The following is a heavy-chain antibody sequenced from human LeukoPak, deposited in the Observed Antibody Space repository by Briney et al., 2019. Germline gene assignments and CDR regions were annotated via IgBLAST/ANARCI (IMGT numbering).Heavy chain of an antibody. J-gene: IGHJ4*02. D-gene: IGHD2-15*01. V-gene: IGHV1-18*01. CDR3: ARDLGIEIDY. Sequence: ASVNVSCKASGYTFTSYAMHWVRQAPGQGLEWMGWISAYNGNTNYAQKLQGRVTMTTDTSTSTAYMELRSLRSDDTAVYYCARDLGIEIDYWGQGTLVTVSS. CDR2: ISAYNGNT. CDR1: GYTFTSYA.